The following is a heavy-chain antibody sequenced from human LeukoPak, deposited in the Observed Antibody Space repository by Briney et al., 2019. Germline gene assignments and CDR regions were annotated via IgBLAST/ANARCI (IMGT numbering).Heavy chain of an antibody. V-gene: IGHV4-59*01. CDR3: ARDRIGRDGYNYLVD. CDR2: IYYSGST. Sequence: SETLSLTCTVSGGSISSYYWSWLRQPPGKGLEWIGYIYYSGSTNYNPSLKSRVTISVDTSKNQFSLKLSSVTAADTAVYYCARDRIGRDGYNYLVDWGQGTLVTVSS. J-gene: IGHJ4*02. D-gene: IGHD5-24*01. CDR1: GGSISSYY.